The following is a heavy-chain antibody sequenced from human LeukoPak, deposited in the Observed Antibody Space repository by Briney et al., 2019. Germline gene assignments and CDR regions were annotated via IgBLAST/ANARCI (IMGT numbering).Heavy chain of an antibody. CDR3: ARELRGIAAAGTNYYYYMDV. Sequence: GASVKVSCKASGYTFTGYYMHWVRQAPGQGLEWMGWINPNSGGTNYAQKFQGRVTTTRDTSISTAYMELSRLRSDDTAVYYCARELRGIAAAGTNYYYYMDVWGKGTTVTVSS. V-gene: IGHV1-2*02. J-gene: IGHJ6*03. D-gene: IGHD6-13*01. CDR2: INPNSGGT. CDR1: GYTFTGYY.